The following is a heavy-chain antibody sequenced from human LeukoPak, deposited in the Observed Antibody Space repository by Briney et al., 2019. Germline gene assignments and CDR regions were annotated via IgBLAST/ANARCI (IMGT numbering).Heavy chain of an antibody. D-gene: IGHD3-22*01. CDR1: GGSISSSNW. V-gene: IGHV4-4*02. J-gene: IGHJ3*02. CDR3: AREHHYYDSSGWYALDI. Sequence: SETLSLTCAVSGGSISSSNWWSWVRQPPGKGLEWIGEIYHSGSTNYNPSLKSRVTISVDKSKNQFSLKLSSVTAADTAVYYCAREHHYYDSSGWYALDIWGQGTMVTVSS. CDR2: IYHSGST.